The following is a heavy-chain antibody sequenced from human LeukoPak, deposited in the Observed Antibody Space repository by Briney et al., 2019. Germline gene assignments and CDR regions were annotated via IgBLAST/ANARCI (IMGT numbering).Heavy chain of an antibody. CDR1: GFIFGDFA. V-gene: IGHV3-21*01. CDR3: ARNLGGCTSTSCYSDFDI. Sequence: GGSLRLSCAASGFIFGDFAMNWVRQAPGKGLEWVSFIDTSSHYIYYADSVRGRFTISRDNAKNSLFLEMSSLRAEDTAVYYCARNLGGCTSTSCYSDFDIWGQGNLVTVSP. D-gene: IGHD2-2*01. CDR2: IDTSSHYI. J-gene: IGHJ4*02.